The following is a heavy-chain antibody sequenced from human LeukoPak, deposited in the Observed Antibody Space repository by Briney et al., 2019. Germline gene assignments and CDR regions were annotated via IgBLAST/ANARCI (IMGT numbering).Heavy chain of an antibody. Sequence: GVPLRLSCAACGFTFSSYAMSWVRQAPGKAPECVSAISGSGGRTYYADSVKGRFTISRDNSKNTLYLQMSSLRAEDTAVYYCAKDDYDFWSGYYGSGPFDYWGQGTLVTVSS. CDR1: GFTFSSYA. CDR3: AKDDYDFWSGYYGSGPFDY. CDR2: ISGSGGRT. J-gene: IGHJ4*02. D-gene: IGHD3-3*01. V-gene: IGHV3-23*01.